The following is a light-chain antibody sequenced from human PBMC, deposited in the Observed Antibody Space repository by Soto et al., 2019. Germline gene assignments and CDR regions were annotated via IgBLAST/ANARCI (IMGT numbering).Light chain of an antibody. CDR1: SSNIGAGYD. V-gene: IGLV1-40*01. CDR2: GNS. Sequence: QLVLTQPPSVSGAPGQRVTISCTGSSSNIGAGYDVHWYQQVPRTAPKLLIYGNSNRPSGVPDRFSGSKSGTSASLAITGLQADDEADYYCQSYDTTLSGSVVFGGGTKLTVL. CDR3: QSYDTTLSGSVV. J-gene: IGLJ2*01.